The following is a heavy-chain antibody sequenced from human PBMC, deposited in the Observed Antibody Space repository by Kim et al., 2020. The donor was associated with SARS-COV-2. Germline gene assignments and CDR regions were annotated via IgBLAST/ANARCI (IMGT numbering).Heavy chain of an antibody. Sequence: KNSKKVQSRVSSTRDTSASTAYMELTSLRSEDTAVYYCARDHTALVRYFDYWGQGTLVTVSS. V-gene: IGHV1-3*01. J-gene: IGHJ4*02. CDR3: ARDHTALVRYFDY. D-gene: IGHD5-18*01.